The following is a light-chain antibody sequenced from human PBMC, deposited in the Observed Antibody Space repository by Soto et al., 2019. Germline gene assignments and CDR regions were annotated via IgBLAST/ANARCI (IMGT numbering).Light chain of an antibody. V-gene: IGKV1-6*01. CDR3: LQYYNYPRT. J-gene: IGKJ1*01. CDR1: QGITTD. CDR2: AAS. Sequence: AIQMTQSPSSLSASVGDRVTITCRASQGITTDLNWYQQKPGKAPKLLISAASSLQSGVPSRFSGSGSGTDFTLTISSLQPEDFATYYCLQYYNYPRTFGQGTKVEIK.